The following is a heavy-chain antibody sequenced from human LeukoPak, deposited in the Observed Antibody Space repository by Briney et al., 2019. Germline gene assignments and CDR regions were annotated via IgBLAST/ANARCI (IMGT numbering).Heavy chain of an antibody. J-gene: IGHJ4*02. CDR3: ASGMGIAAAGPFDY. V-gene: IGHV1-18*04. Sequence: GASVKVSCKASGYTFTGYHMHWVRQAPGQGLEGMGWISAYNGNTNYAQKLQGRVTMTTDTSTSTAYMELRSLRSDDTAVYYCASGMGIAAAGPFDYWGQGTLVTVSS. CDR1: GYTFTGYH. D-gene: IGHD6-13*01. CDR2: ISAYNGNT.